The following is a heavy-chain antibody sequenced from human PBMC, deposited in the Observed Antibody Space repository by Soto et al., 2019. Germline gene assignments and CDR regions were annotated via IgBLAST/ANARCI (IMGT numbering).Heavy chain of an antibody. Sequence: LSLTCTVSGGSISSYYWSWIRQPPGKGLEWIGYIYYSGSTNYNPSLKSRVTISVDTSKNQFSLKLSSVTAADTAVYYCARQGYCSGGSCYWTIDYWGQGTLVTVSS. CDR3: ARQGYCSGGSCYWTIDY. D-gene: IGHD2-15*01. J-gene: IGHJ4*02. CDR1: GGSISSYY. CDR2: IYYSGST. V-gene: IGHV4-59*08.